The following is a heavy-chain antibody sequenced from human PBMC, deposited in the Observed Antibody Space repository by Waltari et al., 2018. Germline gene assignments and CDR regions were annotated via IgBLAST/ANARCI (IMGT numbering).Heavy chain of an antibody. J-gene: IGHJ3*01. V-gene: IGHV3-48*03. D-gene: IGHD6-19*01. Sequence: VEVVESGGGMVQAGGSVRRSCVTSGVRFRSFEMNWVRQAPGKGLEWVSFISSTGNTIYYADSVRGRFTSSRDNAKNSMYLQMNSLRVEDTALYYCAREGSDWSLDVWGQGTSVTVSS. CDR3: AREGSDWSLDV. CDR1: GVRFRSFE. CDR2: ISSTGNTI.